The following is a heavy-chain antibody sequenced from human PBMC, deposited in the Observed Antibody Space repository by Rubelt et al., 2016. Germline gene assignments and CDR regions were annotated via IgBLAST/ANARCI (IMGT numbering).Heavy chain of an antibody. CDR3: ARAFTVGIQKMYDFDY. D-gene: IGHD5-18*01. V-gene: IGHV4-34*01. CDR1: GGSFSGYY. J-gene: IGHJ4*02. CDR2: INHSGST. Sequence: GAGLLKPSETLSLTCAVYGGSFSGYYWSWIRQPPGKGLEWIGEINHSGSTNYNPSLKSRVTISVDTSKNQFSLKLSSVTAADTAVYYCARAFTVGIQKMYDFDYWGQGTLVTVSS.